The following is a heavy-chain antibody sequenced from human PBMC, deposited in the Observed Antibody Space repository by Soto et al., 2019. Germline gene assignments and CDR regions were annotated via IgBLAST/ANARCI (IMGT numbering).Heavy chain of an antibody. V-gene: IGHV3-23*01. Sequence: GGSLRLSCAASGFTFSSYAMSWVRQAPGKGLEWVSAISGSGGSTYYADSVKGRFTISRDNSKNTLYLKMNSLRAEDTAVYYCAKAPHYYYYYMDVWGKGTTVTVSS. CDR1: GFTFSSYA. CDR2: ISGSGGST. J-gene: IGHJ6*03. CDR3: AKAPHYYYYYMDV.